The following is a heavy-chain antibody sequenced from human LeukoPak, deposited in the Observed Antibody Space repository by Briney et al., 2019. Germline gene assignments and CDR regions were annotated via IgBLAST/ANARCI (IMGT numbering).Heavy chain of an antibody. V-gene: IGHV3-23*01. CDR2: ITDTGGST. CDR3: AKEGNYYGTDY. J-gene: IGHJ4*02. CDR1: GFPFSNYG. Sequence: PGGALRLSCVASGFPFSNYGMSWVPQAPEKGVEWVSAITDTGGSTFYTDPVKGRFTISRDNSRNTLFLQMNSLRAEDTAVYFCAKEGNYYGTDYWGQGTLVTVST. D-gene: IGHD1-26*01.